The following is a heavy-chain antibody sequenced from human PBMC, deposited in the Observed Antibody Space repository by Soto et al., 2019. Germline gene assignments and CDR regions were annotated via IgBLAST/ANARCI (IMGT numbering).Heavy chain of an antibody. Sequence: QVQLVQSGAEVKKPGASVKVSCKASGYTFTSYGISWVRQAPGQGLEGMGWISTYNGNTNYAQKLQGRVTMTTDTSTSSAYMELRSLRSDDTAVYYCARVDYDILTEYWYFDLWGRGTLVTVSS. D-gene: IGHD3-9*01. V-gene: IGHV1-18*01. CDR2: ISTYNGNT. CDR3: ARVDYDILTEYWYFDL. CDR1: GYTFTSYG. J-gene: IGHJ2*01.